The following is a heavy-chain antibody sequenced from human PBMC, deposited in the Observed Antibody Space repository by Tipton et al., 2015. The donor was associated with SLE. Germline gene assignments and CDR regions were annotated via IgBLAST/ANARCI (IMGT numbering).Heavy chain of an antibody. D-gene: IGHD6-13*01. Sequence: TLSLTCAVSGGSISSSSYYWGWIRPPPGKGLEWIGSIYYSGSTYHNPSLKSRVTISVDTSKNQFSLKLSSVTAADTAVYYCARGGIAAAGWDPWGQGTLVTVSS. J-gene: IGHJ5*02. CDR3: ARGGIAAAGWDP. CDR2: IYYSGST. V-gene: IGHV4-39*07. CDR1: GGSISSSSYY.